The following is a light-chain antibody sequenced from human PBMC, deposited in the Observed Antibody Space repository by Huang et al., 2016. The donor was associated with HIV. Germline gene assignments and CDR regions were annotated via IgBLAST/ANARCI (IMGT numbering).Light chain of an antibody. V-gene: IGKV3-11*01. CDR3: QQRSNLLT. Sequence: EIVLTQSPATLSLSPGERATLSCRASQSVSSYLAWYQQKPGQAPRLLIYDASTRATGSPARCSGSGSGTDFTLTISSLEPEDFAVYYCQQRSNLLTFGGGTKVEIK. CDR2: DAS. CDR1: QSVSSY. J-gene: IGKJ4*01.